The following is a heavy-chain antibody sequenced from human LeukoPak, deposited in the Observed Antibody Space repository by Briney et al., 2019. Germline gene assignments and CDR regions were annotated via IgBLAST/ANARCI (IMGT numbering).Heavy chain of an antibody. Sequence: GGSLRLSCAASGFTFSSYAMSWVRQAPGKGLEWVSAISGSGGSTYYADSVKGRFTISRDNSKNTLCLQMNSLRAEDTAVYYCVKGLSGRGYSYGIYYYYGMDVWGKGTTVTVSS. D-gene: IGHD5-18*01. CDR1: GFTFSSYA. V-gene: IGHV3-23*01. CDR3: VKGLSGRGYSYGIYYYYGMDV. CDR2: ISGSGGST. J-gene: IGHJ6*04.